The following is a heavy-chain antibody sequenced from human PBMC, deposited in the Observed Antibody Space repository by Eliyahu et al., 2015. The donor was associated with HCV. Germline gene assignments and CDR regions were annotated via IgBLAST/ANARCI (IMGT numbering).Heavy chain of an antibody. CDR2: ISSSSSYI. J-gene: IGHJ4*02. CDR1: GFTFSSYS. D-gene: IGHD3-22*01. CDR3: ARDGLSSGYRGGDY. V-gene: IGHV3-21*01. Sequence: EVQLVESGGGLVKPGGSLRLSCAASGFTFSSYSMNWVRQAPGKGLGWVSSISSSSSYIYYADSVKGRFTISRDNAKNSLYLQMNSLRAEDTAVYYCARDGLSSGYRGGDYWGQGTLVTVSS.